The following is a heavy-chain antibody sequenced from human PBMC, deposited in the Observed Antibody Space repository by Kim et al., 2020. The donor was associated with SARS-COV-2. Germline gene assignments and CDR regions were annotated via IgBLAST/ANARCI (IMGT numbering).Heavy chain of an antibody. J-gene: IGHJ4*02. CDR3: PKDRYYDILAGPSDY. Sequence: GGSLRLSCAASGFTFRNYAMNWVRQAPGKGLEWVAGISGNGDGIWYADSVNGRFVIARDNSKNTLYLQMNNLRAEDTAVYYCPKDRYYDILAGPSDYWGQGTLVTVTS. CDR1: GFTFRNYA. V-gene: IGHV3-23*01. CDR2: ISGNGDGI. D-gene: IGHD3-9*01.